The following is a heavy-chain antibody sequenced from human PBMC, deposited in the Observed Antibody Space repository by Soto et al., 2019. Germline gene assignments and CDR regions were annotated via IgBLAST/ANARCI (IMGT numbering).Heavy chain of an antibody. J-gene: IGHJ5*02. Sequence: GGSLRLSCAASGFTFSSYWMHWVRQAPGKGLVWVSRINSDGSSTSYADSVKGRFTISRDNAKNTLYLQMNSLRAEDTAVYYCARDPQYDYGDYRLYTWFDPWGQGTLVTVSS. D-gene: IGHD4-17*01. V-gene: IGHV3-74*01. CDR1: GFTFSSYW. CDR3: ARDPQYDYGDYRLYTWFDP. CDR2: INSDGSST.